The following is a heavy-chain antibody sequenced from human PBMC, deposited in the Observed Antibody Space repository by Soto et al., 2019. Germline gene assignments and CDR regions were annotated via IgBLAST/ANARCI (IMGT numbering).Heavy chain of an antibody. Sequence: PGGSLRLSCAASGFPFSTYAMSWVRQAPGKGLEWVAAMSYDGTKQYYVDSVKGRFTISRDNSRNTLFLQLNSLRDEDTAVYYCAKEYGSTWIDHWGQGTPVTVSS. D-gene: IGHD6-13*01. CDR1: GFPFSTYA. CDR3: AKEYGSTWIDH. V-gene: IGHV3-30*18. CDR2: MSYDGTKQ. J-gene: IGHJ4*02.